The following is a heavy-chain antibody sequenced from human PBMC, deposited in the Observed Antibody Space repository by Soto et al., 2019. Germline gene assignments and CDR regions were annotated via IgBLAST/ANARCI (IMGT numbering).Heavy chain of an antibody. CDR3: AKKKDILVVLYYFDY. CDR1: GFTFSSYA. J-gene: IGHJ4*02. D-gene: IGHD2-15*01. Sequence: GGSLRLSCAASGFTFSSYAMSWVRQAPGKGLEWVSAISGSGGSTYYADSVKGLFTISRDNSKNTLYLQMNSLRAEDTAIYYCAKKKDILVVLYYFDYWGQGTQVTVSP. CDR2: ISGSGGST. V-gene: IGHV3-23*01.